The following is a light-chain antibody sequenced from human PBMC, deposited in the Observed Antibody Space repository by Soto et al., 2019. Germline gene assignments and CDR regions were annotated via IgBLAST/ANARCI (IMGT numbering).Light chain of an antibody. CDR1: QSVDSSF. J-gene: IGKJ1*01. Sequence: EIALTQSPGSLSLSPGERATLSCRASQSVDSSFFAWYQKKPGQALRLLIYGASKRATGIPDRFSGSGSGTDFTPTISRLEPEDFAVYYCQQYVSSVTFGQGTKVEIK. CDR2: GAS. CDR3: QQYVSSVT. V-gene: IGKV3-20*01.